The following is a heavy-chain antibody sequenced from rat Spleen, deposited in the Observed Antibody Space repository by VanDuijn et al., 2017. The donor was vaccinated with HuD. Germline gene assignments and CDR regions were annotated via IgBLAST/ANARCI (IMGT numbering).Heavy chain of an antibody. D-gene: IGHD1-6*01. Sequence: EVQLVESGGGLVQPGRSLKLSCAASGFTFSDFAMAWVRQAPKKGLEWVATIIYDGSTTYYRDSVKGRFTISRDNAKSTLYLQMDSLRSEDTATYYCTTWDYYNNRFDYWGQGVMVTVSS. J-gene: IGHJ2*01. CDR2: IIYDGSTT. V-gene: IGHV5S10*01. CDR3: TTWDYYNNRFDY. CDR1: GFTFSDFA.